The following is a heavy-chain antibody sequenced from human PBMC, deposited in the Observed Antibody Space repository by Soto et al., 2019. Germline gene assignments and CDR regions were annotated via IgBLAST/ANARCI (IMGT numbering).Heavy chain of an antibody. V-gene: IGHV4-59*01. J-gene: IGHJ5*02. Sequence: SETLSLTCTVSGGSISSYYWSWIRQPPGKGLEWIGYIYYSGRTNYNPSLKSRVTISVDTSKNQFSLKLSSVTAADTAVYYCARGYCSSTICYIWDNWFDPWGQGTLVTAPQ. CDR2: IYYSGRT. D-gene: IGHD2-2*02. CDR1: GGSISSYY. CDR3: ARGYCSSTICYIWDNWFDP.